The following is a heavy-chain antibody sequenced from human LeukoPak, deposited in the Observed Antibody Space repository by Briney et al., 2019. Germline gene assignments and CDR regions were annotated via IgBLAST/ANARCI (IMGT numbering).Heavy chain of an antibody. V-gene: IGHV4-34*01. Sequence: SETLSLTCAVYGGSFSGYYWRWIRQPPGKGLEWIGEINHSGSTNYNPSLKSRVTISVDTSKNQFSLKLSSVTAADTAVYYCARADIVATTYDYWGQGTLVTVSS. CDR1: GGSFSGYY. CDR3: ARADIVATTYDY. J-gene: IGHJ4*02. D-gene: IGHD5-12*01. CDR2: INHSGST.